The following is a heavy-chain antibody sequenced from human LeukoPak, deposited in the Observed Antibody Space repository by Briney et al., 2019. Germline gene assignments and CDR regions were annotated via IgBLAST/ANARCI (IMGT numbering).Heavy chain of an antibody. J-gene: IGHJ3*02. CDR2: IYYSGST. CDR1: GGSISSGGYY. Sequence: NPSETLSLTCTVSGGSISSGGYYWSWIRQPPGKGLEWIGYIYYSGSTYYSPSLKSRVTISVDRSKNQFSLKLSSVTAADTAVYYCARIARHCSGGSCYSGAFDIWGQGTMVTVSS. D-gene: IGHD2-15*01. CDR3: ARIARHCSGGSCYSGAFDI. V-gene: IGHV4-31*03.